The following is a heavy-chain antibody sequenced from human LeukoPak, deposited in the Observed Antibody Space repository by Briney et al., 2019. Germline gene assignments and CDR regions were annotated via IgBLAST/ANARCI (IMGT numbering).Heavy chain of an antibody. CDR1: GFTFSSYC. V-gene: IGHV3-30*02. CDR3: AKDVFERWLVYPFDY. Sequence: GGSLRLSCAASGFTFSSYCMHWVRQAPGKGLEWVAFIRYDGSNKYYADSVKGRFTISRDNSKNTMYLQMNSLRAEDTAVYYCAKDVFERWLVYPFDYWGQGTLVTVSS. J-gene: IGHJ4*02. CDR2: IRYDGSNK. D-gene: IGHD6-19*01.